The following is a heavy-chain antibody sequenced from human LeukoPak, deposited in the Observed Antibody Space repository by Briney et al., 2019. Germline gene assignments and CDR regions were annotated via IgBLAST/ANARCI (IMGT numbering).Heavy chain of an antibody. CDR3: ARYSSGWYSVFDY. Sequence: SETLSLTRTVSGGSISSGGYYWSWIRQHPGKGLEWIGYIYYSGSTYYNPSLKSRVTISVDTSKNQFSLKLSSVTAADTAVYYCARYSSGWYSVFDYWGQGTLVTVSS. V-gene: IGHV4-31*03. CDR2: IYYSGST. D-gene: IGHD6-19*01. J-gene: IGHJ4*02. CDR1: GGSISSGGYY.